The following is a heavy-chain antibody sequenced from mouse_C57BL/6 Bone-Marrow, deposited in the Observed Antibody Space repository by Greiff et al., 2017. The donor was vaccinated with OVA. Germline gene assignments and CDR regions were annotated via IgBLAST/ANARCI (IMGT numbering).Heavy chain of an antibody. V-gene: IGHV1-69*01. J-gene: IGHJ2*01. CDR1: GYTFTSYW. CDR3: ATLFDY. CDR2: IDPSDSYT. Sequence: QVQLQQPGAELVMPGASVKLSCKASGYTFTSYWMHWVKQRPGQDLEWIGEIDPSDSYTNYNQKFKGKSTLTVDKSSSTAYMQLSSLTSEDSAVYYCATLFDYWGQGTTLTVSS.